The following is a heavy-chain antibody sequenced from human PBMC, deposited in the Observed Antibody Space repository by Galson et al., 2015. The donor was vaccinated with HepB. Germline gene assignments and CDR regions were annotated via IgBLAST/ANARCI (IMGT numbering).Heavy chain of an antibody. J-gene: IGHJ6*02. Sequence: CAISGDSVSGNSAAWNWIRQSPSRGLEWLGRTYYRSKWYNDYAVSVKSRITINPDTSTNQFSLQLNSVTPADTAVYYCARERITTVRGAVYNYYGMDVWGQGTTVAVSS. CDR2: TYYRSKWYN. CDR1: GDSVSGNSAA. CDR3: ARERITTVRGAVYNYYGMDV. D-gene: IGHD3-10*01. V-gene: IGHV6-1*01.